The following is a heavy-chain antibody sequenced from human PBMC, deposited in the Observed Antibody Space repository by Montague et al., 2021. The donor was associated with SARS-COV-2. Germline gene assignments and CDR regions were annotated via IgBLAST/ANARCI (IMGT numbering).Heavy chain of an antibody. Sequence: SETLSITCTVSGGSINNYYWGWIRQPPGKGLEYIAYISEIGSTHRNPALKSRVPISVDPSRNQFYLDMNSVTAADTAVYYCARLQGGRRLMDYWGQGTLVTVPS. J-gene: IGHJ4*02. V-gene: IGHV4-59*01. CDR3: ARLQGGRRLMDY. D-gene: IGHD3-10*01. CDR1: GGSINNYY. CDR2: ISEIGST.